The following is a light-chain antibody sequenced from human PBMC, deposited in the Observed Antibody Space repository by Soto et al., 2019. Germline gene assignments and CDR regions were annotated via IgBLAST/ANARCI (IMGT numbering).Light chain of an antibody. V-gene: IGKV3-20*01. J-gene: IGKJ1*01. CDR2: DAS. Sequence: EIVLTQSPGSLSLSPGDRATLSCRASQSVSRNNLAWYQQKPGQAPRLLIYDASTRATGIPDRFSGSGSGADFTLTISSLQPDDFATYYCQHYNSYSEAFGQGTKVDIK. CDR3: QHYNSYSEA. CDR1: QSVSRNN.